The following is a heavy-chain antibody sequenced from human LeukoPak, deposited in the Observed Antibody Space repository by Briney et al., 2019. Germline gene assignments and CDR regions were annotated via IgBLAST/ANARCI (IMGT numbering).Heavy chain of an antibody. Sequence: GGSLRLSCAASGFTFNSYGMHWVRQAPGKGLEWVAVISYDGSNKYSADSVKGRFTISRDNSKNTLYLQMNSLRAEGTAVYYCATDHGFHYGAYFDYWGQGTLVTVSS. V-gene: IGHV3-30*03. J-gene: IGHJ4*02. D-gene: IGHD4-17*01. CDR3: ATDHGFHYGAYFDY. CDR1: GFTFNSYG. CDR2: ISYDGSNK.